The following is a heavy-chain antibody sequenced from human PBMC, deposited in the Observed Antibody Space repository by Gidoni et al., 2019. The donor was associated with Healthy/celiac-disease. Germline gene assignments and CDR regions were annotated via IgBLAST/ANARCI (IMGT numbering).Heavy chain of an antibody. CDR1: GFTFSSYE. V-gene: IGHV3-48*03. Sequence: EVQLVESGGGLVQPGGSLRLSCAASGFTFSSYEMNWVRQAPGKGLEWVSYISSSCTPLYYADSVKGRFTISRDNAKNSLYLQMNRLRAEDTAVYYCARRCYSGWYFDLWGRGTLVTVSS. CDR3: ARRCYSGWYFDL. CDR2: ISSSCTPL. D-gene: IGHD2-21*01. J-gene: IGHJ2*01.